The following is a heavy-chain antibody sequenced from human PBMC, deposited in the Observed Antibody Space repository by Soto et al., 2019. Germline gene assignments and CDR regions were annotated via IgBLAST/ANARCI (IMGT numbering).Heavy chain of an antibody. Sequence: QVQLQQSGPGLVKPSQTLSLTCAISGDSVSNKGAAWNWIRHSPSRGLEWLGRTYYRKSKWLYDYAVSVRSRITINPDTSKNQFSLHLTSVTPEDTSVYFRARDPPGFHSAFDSWGQGTLVTVSS. D-gene: IGHD4-4*01. J-gene: IGHJ4*02. V-gene: IGHV6-1*01. CDR2: TYYRKSKWLY. CDR3: ARDPPGFHSAFDS. CDR1: GDSVSNKGAA.